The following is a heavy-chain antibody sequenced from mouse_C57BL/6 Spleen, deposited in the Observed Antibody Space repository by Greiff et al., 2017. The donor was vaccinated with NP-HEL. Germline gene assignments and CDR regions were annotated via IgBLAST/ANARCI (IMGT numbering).Heavy chain of an antibody. D-gene: IGHD2-10*02. V-gene: IGHV1-61*01. J-gene: IGHJ2*01. CDR2: IYPSDSET. CDR1: GYTFTSYW. CDR3: ARVYGYYVDY. Sequence: QVQLQQPGAELVRPGSSVKLSCKASGYTFTSYWMDWVKQRPGQGLEWIGNIYPSDSETHYNQKFKDKATLTVDKSSSTAYMQLSGLTSEDSAVYYCARVYGYYVDYWGQGTTLTVSS.